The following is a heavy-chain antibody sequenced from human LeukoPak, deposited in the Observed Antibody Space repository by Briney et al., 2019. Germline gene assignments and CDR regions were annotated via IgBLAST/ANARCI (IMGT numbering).Heavy chain of an antibody. V-gene: IGHV1-18*01. Sequence: ASVKVSCKASGYTFTSYGISWVRQAPGQGLEWMGWISAYNGNTNYAQKLQGRVTMTTDTSTSTAYMELRSLRSDDTAVYYCARENDILTGYSLKADYWGQGALVTVSS. J-gene: IGHJ4*02. D-gene: IGHD3-9*01. CDR3: ARENDILTGYSLKADY. CDR1: GYTFTSYG. CDR2: ISAYNGNT.